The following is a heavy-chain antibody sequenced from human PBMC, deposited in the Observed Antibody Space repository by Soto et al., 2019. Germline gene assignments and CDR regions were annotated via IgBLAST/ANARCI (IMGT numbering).Heavy chain of an antibody. CDR1: GFFFSSYA. CDR2: IGGSGGYK. CDR3: EKDAAMVSSTFNYFDY. Sequence: EVQLLESGGGLVQPGGSLRLSCAASGFFFSSYAMSWVRQAPGKGLEWVSGIGGSGGYKSYADSVKGRFTISRDNSKNTLYLQMESMGAEDTAVYYCEKDAAMVSSTFNYFDYWGQGTLVAVSS. V-gene: IGHV3-23*01. D-gene: IGHD6-13*01. J-gene: IGHJ4*02.